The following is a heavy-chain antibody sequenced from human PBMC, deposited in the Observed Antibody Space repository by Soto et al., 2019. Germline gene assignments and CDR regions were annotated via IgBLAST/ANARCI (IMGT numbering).Heavy chain of an antibody. V-gene: IGHV3-23*01. CDR2: LDGAGGST. J-gene: IGHJ6*02. CDR3: AAPRDEYGSGVSWFTYGMDI. D-gene: IGHD3-10*01. Sequence: GSLRLSCLASGFTFSDFAMTWVRHVPGRGLEWVASLDGAGGSTYYAGSVRGRFSISRDNSQNTLFLQMKRLTVDDTAIYYCAAPRDEYGSGVSWFTYGMDIWGQGTTVTSP. CDR1: GFTFSDFA.